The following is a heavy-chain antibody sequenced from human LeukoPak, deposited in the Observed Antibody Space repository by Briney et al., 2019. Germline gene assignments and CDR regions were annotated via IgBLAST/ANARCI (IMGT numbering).Heavy chain of an antibody. D-gene: IGHD6-13*01. V-gene: IGHV3-48*01. J-gene: IGHJ3*02. CDR3: ARDTWYSNSWLHAFDI. Sequence: GGSLRLSCAASGFTFSDYAMNWFRQAPGKGLEWFSFINSNSRTIYYADSVKGRFTISRDNAKNSLYLQMDSLRAEDTGLYYCARDTWYSNSWLHAFDIWGRGTMVTVSS. CDR1: GFTFSDYA. CDR2: INSNSRTI.